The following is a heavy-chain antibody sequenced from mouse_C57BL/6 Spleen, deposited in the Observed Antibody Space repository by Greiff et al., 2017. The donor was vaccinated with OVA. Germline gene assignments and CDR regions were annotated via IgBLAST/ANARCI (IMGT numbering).Heavy chain of an antibody. CDR1: GYAFSSSW. CDR3: ERGGPHFDY. Sequence: QVQLQQSGPELVKPGASVKISCKASGYAFSSSWMNWVKQRPGKGLEWIGRIYPGDGDTNYNGKFKGKATLTADKSSSTAYMQLSSLTSEDSAVYYCERGGPHFDYWGQGTTRTVSA. J-gene: IGHJ2*01. D-gene: IGHD3-3*01. CDR2: IYPGDGDT. V-gene: IGHV1-82*01.